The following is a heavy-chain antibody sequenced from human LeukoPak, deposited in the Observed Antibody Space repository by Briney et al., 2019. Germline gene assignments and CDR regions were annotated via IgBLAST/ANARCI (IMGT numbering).Heavy chain of an antibody. J-gene: IGHJ5*02. Sequence: SETLSLTCTVSGGSISSYYWSWIRQPPGKGLEWIGYIYYSGSTNYDPSLKSRVTISVDTSKNQFSLKLSSVTAADTAVYHCARHEGLLIKAWGQGTLVTVSS. CDR1: GGSISSYY. D-gene: IGHD3/OR15-3a*01. CDR3: ARHEGLLIKA. CDR2: IYYSGST. V-gene: IGHV4-59*08.